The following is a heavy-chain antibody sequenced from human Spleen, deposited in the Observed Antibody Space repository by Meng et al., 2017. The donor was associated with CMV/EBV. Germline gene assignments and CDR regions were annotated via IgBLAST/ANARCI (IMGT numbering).Heavy chain of an antibody. CDR3: AKAAYCSSTSCYSYGMDV. V-gene: IGHV3-9*01. CDR2: ISWNSGSI. Sequence: GGSLRLSCAASGFTFDDYAMHWVRQAPGKGLEGVSGISWNSGSIGYADSVKGRFTISRDNAKNSLYLQMNSLRAEDTALYYCAKAAYCSSTSCYSYGMDVWGQGTTVTVSS. J-gene: IGHJ6*02. D-gene: IGHD2-2*01. CDR1: GFTFDDYA.